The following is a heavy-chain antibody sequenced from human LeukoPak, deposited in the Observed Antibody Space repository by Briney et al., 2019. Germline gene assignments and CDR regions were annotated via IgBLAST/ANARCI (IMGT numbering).Heavy chain of an antibody. CDR2: IIPIFGTA. Sequence: SVKVSCKASGGTFISYAISWVRQAPGQGLEWMGGIIPIFGTANYAQKFQGRVTITTDESTSTAYRELSSLRSEDTAVYYCARDFGYYGSGSYYTANDYWGQGTLVTVSS. CDR1: GGTFISYA. J-gene: IGHJ4*02. D-gene: IGHD3-10*01. V-gene: IGHV1-69*05. CDR3: ARDFGYYGSGSYYTANDY.